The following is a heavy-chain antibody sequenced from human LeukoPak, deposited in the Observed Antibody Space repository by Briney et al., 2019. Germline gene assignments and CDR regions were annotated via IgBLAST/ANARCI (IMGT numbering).Heavy chain of an antibody. Sequence: SETLSLTCTVSGGSIRSSYYYWGWIRQPPGKGLEWIGSIYDSGSTYYNPSLKSRVTISVDTSKNQFSLKLSSVTAADTAVYYCARACGDYVCYWGQGTLVTVSS. CDR3: ARACGDYVCY. V-gene: IGHV4-39*07. J-gene: IGHJ4*02. CDR1: GGSIRSSYYY. CDR2: IYDSGST. D-gene: IGHD4-17*01.